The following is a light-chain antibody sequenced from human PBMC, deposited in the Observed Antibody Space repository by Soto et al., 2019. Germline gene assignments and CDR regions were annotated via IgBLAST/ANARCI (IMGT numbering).Light chain of an antibody. CDR1: SSNIGSNA. Sequence: QSVLTQPPSASGTPGQKVTISCSGSSSNIGSNAVNWYQQVPGTAPKLLIYSDDQRPSGVPDRFYGSKSGTSASLAISGLQAEYDSDYVGGGWNDNPIGPSYVFGTGTKVTV. CDR2: SDD. V-gene: IGLV1-44*01. J-gene: IGLJ1*01. CDR3: GGWNDNPIGPSYV.